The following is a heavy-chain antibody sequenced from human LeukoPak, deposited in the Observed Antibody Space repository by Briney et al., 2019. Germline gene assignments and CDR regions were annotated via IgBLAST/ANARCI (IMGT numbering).Heavy chain of an antibody. CDR3: ARGGSWGLVYFDY. D-gene: IGHD3-16*01. CDR1: GGSISSGGYS. V-gene: IGHV4-30-2*01. J-gene: IGHJ4*02. Sequence: PSETLSLTCAVSGGSISSGGYSWSWIRQPPGKGLECIGYIYHSGSTYYNPSLKSRVTISVDRSKNQFSLKLSSVTAADMAVYYCARGGSWGLVYFDYWGQGTLVTVSS. CDR2: IYHSGST.